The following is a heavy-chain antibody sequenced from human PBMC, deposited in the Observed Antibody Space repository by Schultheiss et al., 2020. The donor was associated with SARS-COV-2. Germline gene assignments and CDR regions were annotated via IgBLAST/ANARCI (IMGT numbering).Heavy chain of an antibody. CDR2: IYYSGST. CDR1: GGSISSYY. CDR3: ARVSGYSYGYPYYYYYGMDV. V-gene: IGHV4-59*12. Sequence: GSLRLSCTVSGGSISSYYWSWIRQPPGKGLEWIGYIYYSGSTNYNPSLKSRVTISVDTSKNQFSLKLSSVTAADTAVYYCARVSGYSYGYPYYYYYGMDVWGQGTTVTVSS. J-gene: IGHJ6*02. D-gene: IGHD5-18*01.